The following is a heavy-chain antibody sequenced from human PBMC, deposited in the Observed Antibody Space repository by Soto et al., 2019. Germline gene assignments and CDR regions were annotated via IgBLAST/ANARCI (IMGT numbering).Heavy chain of an antibody. V-gene: IGHV1-3*01. Sequence: GASVKVSCKASGYTFTRYAMHWVRQAPGQRLEWMGWINAGNGNTNYAQKLQGRVTMTTDTSTSTAYMELRSLRSDDTAVYYCARDQITTNYYYYYGMDVWGQGTTVTVSS. J-gene: IGHJ6*02. CDR3: ARDQITTNYYYYYGMDV. CDR1: GYTFTRYA. D-gene: IGHD4-4*01. CDR2: INAGNGNT.